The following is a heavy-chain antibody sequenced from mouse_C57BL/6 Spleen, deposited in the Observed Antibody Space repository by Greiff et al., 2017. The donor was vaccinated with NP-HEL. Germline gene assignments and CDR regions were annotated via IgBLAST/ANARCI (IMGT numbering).Heavy chain of an antibody. CDR1: GFTFSDYG. D-gene: IGHD2-3*01. J-gene: IGHJ4*01. CDR3: ARDMGCYDGYLYYAMDY. V-gene: IGHV5-17*01. CDR2: ISSGSSTI. Sequence: DVMLVESGGGLVKPGGSLKLSCAASGFTFSDYGMHWVRQAPEKGLEWVAYISSGSSTIYYADTVKGRFTISRDNAKNTLFLQMTSLRSEDTAMYYVARDMGCYDGYLYYAMDYWGQGTSVTVST.